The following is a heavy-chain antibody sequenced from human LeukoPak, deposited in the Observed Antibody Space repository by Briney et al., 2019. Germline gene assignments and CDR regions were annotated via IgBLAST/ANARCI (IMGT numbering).Heavy chain of an antibody. CDR3: ARLYYGSGSLNYYYGMDV. V-gene: IGHV4-39*01. Sequence: GSLRLSCAASGFTFSSYSMNWVRQPPGKGLEWIGSIYYSGSTYYNPSLKSRVTISVDTSKNQFSLKLSSVTAADTAEYYCARLYYGSGSLNYYYGMDVWGQGTTVTVSS. CDR2: IYYSGST. J-gene: IGHJ6*02. CDR1: GFTFSSYSMN. D-gene: IGHD3-10*01.